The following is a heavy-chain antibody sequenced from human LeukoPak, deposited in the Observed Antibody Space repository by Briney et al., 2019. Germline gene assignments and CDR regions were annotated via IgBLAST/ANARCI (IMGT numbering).Heavy chain of an antibody. CDR3: AKELTGTTGFDY. V-gene: IGHV3-23*01. CDR1: GFTFSSYA. Sequence: GGSLRLSCAASGFTFSSYAMSWVRQAPGKGLEWVSDISGSAGSTYCADSVKGRFTISRDNSKNTLYLQMNSLRADDTAVYYCAKELTGTTGFDYWGQGTLVTVSS. CDR2: ISGSAGST. D-gene: IGHD1-7*01. J-gene: IGHJ4*02.